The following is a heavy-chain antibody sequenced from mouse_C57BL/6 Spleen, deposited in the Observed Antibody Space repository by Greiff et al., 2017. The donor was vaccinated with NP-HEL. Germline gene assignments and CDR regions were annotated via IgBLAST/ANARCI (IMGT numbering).Heavy chain of an antibody. CDR1: GYSIPSGYY. V-gene: IGHV3-6*01. CDR2: ISYDGSN. Sequence: VQLKESGPGLVKPSQSLSLTCSVTGYSIPSGYYWNWIRQFPGNKLEWMGYISYDGSNNYNPSLKNRISITRDTSKNQFFLKLNSVTTEDTATYYCAKKGVYAMDYWGQGTSVTVSS. CDR3: AKKGVYAMDY. J-gene: IGHJ4*01.